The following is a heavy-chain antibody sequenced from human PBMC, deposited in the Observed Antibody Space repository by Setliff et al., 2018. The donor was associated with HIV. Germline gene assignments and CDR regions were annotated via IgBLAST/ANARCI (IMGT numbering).Heavy chain of an antibody. Sequence: ASVKVSCKASGYTFTSCFMHWVRQAPGQGLEYMGIINPSDGTTDYTQKFQDRVTMTSDTSTSTVYMELRSLRSEDTAIYYCVKEYHTAATDTRVANYFDYWGQGTLGTVSS. J-gene: IGHJ4*02. CDR2: INPSDGTT. V-gene: IGHV1-46*01. CDR3: VKEYHTAATDTRVANYFDY. CDR1: GYTFTSCF. D-gene: IGHD6-13*01.